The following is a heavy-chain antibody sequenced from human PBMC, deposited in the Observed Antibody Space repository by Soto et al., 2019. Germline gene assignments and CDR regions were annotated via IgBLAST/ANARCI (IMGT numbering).Heavy chain of an antibody. J-gene: IGHJ4*02. CDR1: GFTVSSNF. Sequence: EVQLVESGGGLVQPGGSLRLSCAASGFTVSSNFMSWVRQAPGKGLEWVSVIYSGGTTYYAASVKGRFTISRHNSKNPVYLEMNSLRAEDTAVYYCARGAGYSSGWYDYWGEGTLVTVSS. CDR2: IYSGGTT. D-gene: IGHD6-19*01. V-gene: IGHV3-53*04. CDR3: ARGAGYSSGWYDY.